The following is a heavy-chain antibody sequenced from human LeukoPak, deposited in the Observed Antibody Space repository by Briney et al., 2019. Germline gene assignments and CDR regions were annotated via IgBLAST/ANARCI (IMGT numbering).Heavy chain of an antibody. J-gene: IGHJ3*02. CDR3: ARDRDAFDI. Sequence: SETLSLTCTVSGGSISSYYWSWIRQPPGKGLEWVGYIYYSGSTNYNPSLKSRVTISVDTSKNQFSLKLSSVTAADTAVYYCARDRDAFDIWGQGTMVTVSS. CDR1: GGSISSYY. V-gene: IGHV4-59*01. CDR2: IYYSGST.